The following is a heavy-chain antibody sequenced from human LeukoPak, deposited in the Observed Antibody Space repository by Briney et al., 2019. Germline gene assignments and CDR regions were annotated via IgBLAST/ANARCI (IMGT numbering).Heavy chain of an antibody. Sequence: EASVKVSCKASGYTFTGSYMHWVRQAPGQGPEWMGWINPNSGGTNYAQKFQGRVTMTRDTSITTAYMELSTLRSDDTAMYYCARVVGQGTVMPSRDYFDFWGQGALVIVSS. CDR1: GYTFTGSY. CDR2: INPNSGGT. CDR3: ARVVGQGTVMPSRDYFDF. J-gene: IGHJ4*02. V-gene: IGHV1-2*02. D-gene: IGHD4-11*01.